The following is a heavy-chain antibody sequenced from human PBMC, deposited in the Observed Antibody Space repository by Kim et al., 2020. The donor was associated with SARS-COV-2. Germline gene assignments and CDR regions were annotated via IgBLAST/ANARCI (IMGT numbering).Heavy chain of an antibody. CDR3: TTDFGIRMITFGGVIEYQTASVDY. J-gene: IGHJ4*02. CDR1: GFTFSNAW. Sequence: GGSLRLSCAASGFTFSNAWMSWVRQAPGKGLEWVGRIKSKTDSGTTDYAAPVKCRFTITRDESKNTLYLQMNSLKTEDTAVYYCTTDFGIRMITFGGVIEYQTASVDYWGQGTLVTVSS. CDR2: IKSKTDSGTT. D-gene: IGHD3-16*02. V-gene: IGHV3-15*01.